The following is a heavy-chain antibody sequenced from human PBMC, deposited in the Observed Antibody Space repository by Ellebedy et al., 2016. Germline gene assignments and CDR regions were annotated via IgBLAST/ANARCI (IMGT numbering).Heavy chain of an antibody. CDR3: AKEGSSSWSSYYYYYGMDV. CDR1: GFTFSSYA. Sequence: GESLKISXAASGFTFSSYAMSWVRQAPGKGLEWVSAISGSGGSTYYADSVKGRFTISRDNSKNTLYLQMNSLRAEDTAVYYCAKEGSSSWSSYYYYYGMDVWGQGTTVTVSS. D-gene: IGHD6-13*01. J-gene: IGHJ6*02. CDR2: ISGSGGST. V-gene: IGHV3-23*01.